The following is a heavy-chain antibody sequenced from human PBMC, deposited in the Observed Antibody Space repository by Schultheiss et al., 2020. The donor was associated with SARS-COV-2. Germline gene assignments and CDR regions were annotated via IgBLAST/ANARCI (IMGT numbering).Heavy chain of an antibody. Sequence: SETLSLTCTVSGVSISSYYWSWIRQPPGKGLEWIGYIYYSGSTNYNPSLKSRVTISVDTSKNQFSLKLSSVTAADTAVYYCARDIDSSSWYYYYYGMDVWGQGTTVTVSS. D-gene: IGHD6-13*01. J-gene: IGHJ6*02. CDR3: ARDIDSSSWYYYYYGMDV. CDR2: IYYSGST. CDR1: GVSISSYY. V-gene: IGHV4-59*12.